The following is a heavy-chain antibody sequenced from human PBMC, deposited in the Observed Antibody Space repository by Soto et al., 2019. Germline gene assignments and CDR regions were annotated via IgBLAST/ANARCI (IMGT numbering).Heavy chain of an antibody. Sequence: VQLVQSGAEVKKPGSSVKVSCKASGGTFSSYAISWVRQAPGQGLEWMGGIIPIFGTANYAQKFQGRVTITADESTSTAYMELSSVRSEDTAVYYCARSSSSWYYFSKNNWFDPWGQGTLVTVSS. D-gene: IGHD6-13*01. CDR2: IIPIFGTA. CDR3: ARSSSSWYYFSKNNWFDP. CDR1: GGTFSSYA. J-gene: IGHJ5*02. V-gene: IGHV1-69*01.